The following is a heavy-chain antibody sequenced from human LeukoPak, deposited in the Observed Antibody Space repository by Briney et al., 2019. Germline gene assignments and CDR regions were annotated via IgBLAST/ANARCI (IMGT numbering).Heavy chain of an antibody. CDR1: GSTFSSYW. CDR2: INQGGREK. J-gene: IGHJ4*02. D-gene: IGHD2-15*01. Sequence: GSLRLSCAASGSTFSSYWMSWVRQAPGKGLEWVANINQGGREKYYVDSVKGRFTISRDNAKNSLYLQMNSLRAKDTAVYFCARGDKFSGDYWGQGTLVTVSS. CDR3: ARGDKFSGDY. V-gene: IGHV3-7*04.